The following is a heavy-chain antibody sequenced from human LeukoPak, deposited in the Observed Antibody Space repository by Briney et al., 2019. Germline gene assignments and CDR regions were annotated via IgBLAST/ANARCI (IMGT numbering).Heavy chain of an antibody. CDR3: ARDEWQLALPDY. V-gene: IGHV1-2*02. D-gene: IGHD6-6*01. CDR2: INPNSGGT. J-gene: IGHJ4*02. Sequence: ASVKASCKASGYTFTGYYMHWVRQAPGQGLEWMGWINPNSGGTNYAQKFQGRVTMTRDTSISTAYMELSRLRSDDTAVYYCARDEWQLALPDYWGQGTLVTVSS. CDR1: GYTFTGYY.